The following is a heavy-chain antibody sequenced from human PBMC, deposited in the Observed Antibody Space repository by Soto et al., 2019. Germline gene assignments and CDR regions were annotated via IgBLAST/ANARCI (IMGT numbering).Heavy chain of an antibody. J-gene: IGHJ3*02. D-gene: IGHD2-2*01. Sequence: QVQLVQSGAEVKKPGASVKVSCKASGYTFTSYDINWVRQATGQGLEWMGWMNPNSGNTGYAQKFQGRGTMTRNTSISTAYMELSSLRSEDTAVYYCFGVPAARDAFDIWGQGTMVTVSS. CDR2: MNPNSGNT. V-gene: IGHV1-8*01. CDR3: FGVPAARDAFDI. CDR1: GYTFTSYD.